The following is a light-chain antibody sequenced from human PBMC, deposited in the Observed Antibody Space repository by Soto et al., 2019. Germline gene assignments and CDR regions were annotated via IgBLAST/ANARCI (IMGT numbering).Light chain of an antibody. Sequence: QLVLTQSPSASASLGASVKLTCTLSSGHSSYAIAWHQQQPEKGPRYLMKLKSDGSHSKGDGIPDRFSGSSSGAERYLTISSLQSEDEADYYCQTWGTGVIFGGGTKVTVL. V-gene: IGLV4-69*01. CDR1: SGHSSYA. CDR2: LKSDGSH. CDR3: QTWGTGVI. J-gene: IGLJ2*01.